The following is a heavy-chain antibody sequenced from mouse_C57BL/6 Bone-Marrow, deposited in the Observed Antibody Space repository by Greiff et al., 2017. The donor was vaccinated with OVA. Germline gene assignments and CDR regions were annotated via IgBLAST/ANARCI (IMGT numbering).Heavy chain of an antibody. Sequence: VQLQQSGPVLVKPGASVKMSCKASGYTFTDYYMNWVKQSHGKSLEWIGVINPYNGGTSYNQKFKGKATLTVDKSSSTAYMELNSLTSEDSAVYYCARWDTTVEPPTWGQGTLVTVSA. D-gene: IGHD1-1*01. V-gene: IGHV1-19*01. J-gene: IGHJ3*01. CDR3: ARWDTTVEPPT. CDR2: INPYNGGT. CDR1: GYTFTDYY.